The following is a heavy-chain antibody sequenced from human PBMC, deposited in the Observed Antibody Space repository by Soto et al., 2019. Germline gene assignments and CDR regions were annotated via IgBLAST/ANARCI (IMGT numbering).Heavy chain of an antibody. CDR3: ASYREQLVLYGMDV. CDR1: GYTFTSYV. Sequence: QVQLVQSGAEVKKPGASVKVSCKASGYTFTSYVISWVRQAPGQGLEWMGWISAYNGNTNYAQKLQGRVTMTTDTSTSTAYMELRSLRSDNTAVYYCASYREQLVLYGMDVWGQGTTVTVSS. V-gene: IGHV1-18*01. D-gene: IGHD6-13*01. CDR2: ISAYNGNT. J-gene: IGHJ6*02.